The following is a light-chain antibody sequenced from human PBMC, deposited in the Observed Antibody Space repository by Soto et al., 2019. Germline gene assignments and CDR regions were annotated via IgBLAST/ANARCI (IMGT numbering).Light chain of an antibody. CDR2: KAS. J-gene: IGKJ1*01. V-gene: IGKV1-5*03. CDR3: QQYDNYPWT. Sequence: DIQMTQSPSTLSASVGDRVSITCRASQSISSWLAWYQQKPGKAPIVVIYKASTLESGVPSRFSGSGSGTEFTLTITSLQPDDIATYYCQQYDNYPWTFGQGTKVDIK. CDR1: QSISSW.